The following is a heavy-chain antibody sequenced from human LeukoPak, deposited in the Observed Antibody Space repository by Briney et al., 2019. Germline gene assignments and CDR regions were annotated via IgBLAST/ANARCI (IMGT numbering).Heavy chain of an antibody. Sequence: ASVKASCKASGYTFITYGVTWVRQAPGQGLEWMGWISVYNGNTNYVEKLQGRVIMTTDTSTNTAYMELRSLRSDDTAMYYCARDIPQEAVSGGIDYWGQGTLVTVSS. D-gene: IGHD6-19*01. J-gene: IGHJ4*02. V-gene: IGHV1-18*01. CDR2: ISVYNGNT. CDR3: ARDIPQEAVSGGIDY. CDR1: GYTFITYG.